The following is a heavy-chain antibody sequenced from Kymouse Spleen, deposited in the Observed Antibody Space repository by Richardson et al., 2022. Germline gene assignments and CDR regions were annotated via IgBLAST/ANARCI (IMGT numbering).Heavy chain of an antibody. D-gene: IGHD6-19*01. CDR1: GGSISSSSYY. CDR3: ARHGGIAVAGTPFDY. V-gene: IGHV4-39*01. Sequence: QLQLQESGPGLVKPSETLSLTCTVSGGSISSSSYYWGWIRQPPGKGLEWIGSIYYSGSTYYNPSLKSRVTISVDTSKNQFSLKLSSVTAADTAVYYCARHGGIAVAGTPFDYWGQGTLVTVSS. J-gene: IGHJ4*02. CDR2: IYYSGST.